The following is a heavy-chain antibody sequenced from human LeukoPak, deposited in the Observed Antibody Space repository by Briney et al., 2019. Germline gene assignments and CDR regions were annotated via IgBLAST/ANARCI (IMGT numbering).Heavy chain of an antibody. Sequence: GRSLRLSCAASGFTFSSYAMHWVRQAPGKGLEWVAVISYDGSNKYYADSVKGRFTISRDNSKNTLYLQMNSLRAEDTAVYYCARGTAMVAMIVVVTSFAYWGQGTLVTVSS. D-gene: IGHD3-22*01. CDR2: ISYDGSNK. CDR3: ARGTAMVAMIVVVTSFAY. V-gene: IGHV3-30-3*01. CDR1: GFTFSSYA. J-gene: IGHJ4*02.